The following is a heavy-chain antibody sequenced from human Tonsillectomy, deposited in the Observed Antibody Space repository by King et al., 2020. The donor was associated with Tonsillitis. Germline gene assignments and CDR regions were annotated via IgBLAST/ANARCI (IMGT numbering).Heavy chain of an antibody. D-gene: IGHD3-9*01. CDR1: GFTFDDYA. CDR2: ITWNSGNI. Sequence: VQLVESGGVLVQPGKSLRLSCAASGFTFDDYAMHWVRQAPGKGLEWVSGITWNSGNIGYADSVKGRFTISRDNAKNSLFLQMNSLRDEDTALYLCARAPDWASALGFFDHWGQGTLVTVSS. J-gene: IGHJ4*02. V-gene: IGHV3-9*01. CDR3: ARAPDWASALGFFDH.